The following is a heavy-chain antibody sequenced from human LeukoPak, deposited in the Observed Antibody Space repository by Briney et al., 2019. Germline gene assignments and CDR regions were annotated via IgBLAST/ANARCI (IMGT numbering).Heavy chain of an antibody. CDR1: GFTLSTYW. CDR3: ARGSWSAADTNIDH. D-gene: IGHD6-13*01. Sequence: PGGSLRLSCAASGFTLSTYWMHWVRQGPGKGLVWVSCINSDGSRTTYADSVKGRFTISRDNAKNTLYMQMNTLRVEDTAVYYCARGSWSAADTNIDHWGQGTLVTVSS. J-gene: IGHJ4*02. V-gene: IGHV3-74*01. CDR2: INSDGSRT.